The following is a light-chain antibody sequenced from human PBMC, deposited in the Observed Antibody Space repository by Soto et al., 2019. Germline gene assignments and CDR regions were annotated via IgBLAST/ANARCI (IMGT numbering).Light chain of an antibody. Sequence: DIQMPQSPSSLSASVGDRVTLTCRASEYIITYLNWYQQKPGKAPKLLIYAASSLQSGAPSRFSGSGSGTQFTLPISSLHPEDFAIYYCQQSYTTPFTFCPGTRGDI. V-gene: IGKV1-39*01. CDR2: AAS. CDR1: EYIITY. J-gene: IGKJ3*01. CDR3: QQSYTTPFT.